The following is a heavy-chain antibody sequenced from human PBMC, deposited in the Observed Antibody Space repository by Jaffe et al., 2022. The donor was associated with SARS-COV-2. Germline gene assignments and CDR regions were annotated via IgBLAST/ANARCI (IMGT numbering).Heavy chain of an antibody. CDR1: EITFSTRD. CDR3: ARAPGQGRHDNWFDL. CDR2: ISAASDII. Sequence: EVQVVESGGGLVQPGGSLRLSCVASEITFSTRDMNWVRQAPGKGLEWVSYISAASDIIHYADSVKGRFTISRDNAKNSLYLQMNSLSDEDTAVYYCARAPGQGRHDNWFDLWGQGTLVTVAS. D-gene: IGHD2-2*01. J-gene: IGHJ5*02. V-gene: IGHV3-48*02.